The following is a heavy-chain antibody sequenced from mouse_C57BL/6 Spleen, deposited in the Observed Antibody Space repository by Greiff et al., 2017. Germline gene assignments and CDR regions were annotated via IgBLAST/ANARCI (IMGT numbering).Heavy chain of an antibody. CDR1: GYTFTDYY. CDR3: AREPLSDYNASRYAMDY. Sequence: EVQLQQSGPELVKPGASVKISCKASGYTFTDYYMNWLKQIHGKSLEWIGDINPNNGGTSYNQQFNGKATFTVDKSSRTAYMELRSLSLEDSAVYYCAREPLSDYNASRYAMDYWGQGTSVTVSS. V-gene: IGHV1-26*01. J-gene: IGHJ4*01. D-gene: IGHD1-1*01. CDR2: INPNNGGT.